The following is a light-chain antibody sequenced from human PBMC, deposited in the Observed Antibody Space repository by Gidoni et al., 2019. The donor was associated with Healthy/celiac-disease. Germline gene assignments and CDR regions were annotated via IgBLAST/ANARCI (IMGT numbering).Light chain of an antibody. J-gene: IGLJ3*02. CDR3: CSYAGSYSWV. Sequence: QSALTQPRSVSGSPGQSVTISCTGTSSDVGGYNYVSWYQQHPGKAPNLMIYDVSKRPSGVPDRFSGSKSGNTASLTISGLQAEDGADYYCCSYAGSYSWVFGGGTKLTVL. CDR2: DVS. CDR1: SSDVGGYNY. V-gene: IGLV2-11*01.